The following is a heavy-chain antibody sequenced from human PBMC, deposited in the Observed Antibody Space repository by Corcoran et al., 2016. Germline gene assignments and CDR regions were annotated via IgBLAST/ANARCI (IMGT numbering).Heavy chain of an antibody. CDR3: AREALVRGNPGDY. CDR2: INAGNGNT. V-gene: IGHV1-3*01. Sequence: QVQLVQSGAEVKKPGASVKVSCKASGYTFTSYAMHWVRQAPGQRLEWMGWINAGNGNTKYSQKFQGRVPITRETSASKAYMELSSLRSEDTAVYYCAREALVRGNPGDYWGQGTLVTVSS. D-gene: IGHD3-10*01. CDR1: GYTFTSYA. J-gene: IGHJ4*02.